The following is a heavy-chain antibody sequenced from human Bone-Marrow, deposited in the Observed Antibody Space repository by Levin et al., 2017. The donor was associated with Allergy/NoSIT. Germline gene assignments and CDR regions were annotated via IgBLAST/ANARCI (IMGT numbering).Heavy chain of an antibody. V-gene: IGHV3-11*01. D-gene: IGHD3-3*01. CDR2: ISISGTIQ. J-gene: IGHJ4*02. CDR3: ATASRRDDYDLRY. CDR1: GLPFIDYY. Sequence: NPGGSLRLSCEASGLPFIDYYMAWIRQSPGKGLEWLAYISISGTIQYYADSVKGRFTISRDIAKKSLFLQMNSLRVDDTAVYYCATASRRDDYDLRYWGQGTVVTVSS.